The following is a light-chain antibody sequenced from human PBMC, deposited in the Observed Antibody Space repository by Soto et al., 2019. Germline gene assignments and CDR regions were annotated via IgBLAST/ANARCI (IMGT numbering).Light chain of an antibody. J-gene: IGLJ1*01. Sequence: HSALTQPASVSGSPGQSISISCTGTSSDVGIYNLVSWYQQHPGKAPKLMIYEGSKRPSGVSNRFSGSKSGNTASLTISGLQAEDEADYYCCPYAGSSTDVFGTGTKVTVX. CDR1: SSDVGIYNL. CDR2: EGS. V-gene: IGLV2-23*01. CDR3: CPYAGSSTDV.